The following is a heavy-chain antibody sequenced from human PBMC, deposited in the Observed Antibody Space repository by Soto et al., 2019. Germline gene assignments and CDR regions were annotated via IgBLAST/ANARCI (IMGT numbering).Heavy chain of an antibody. D-gene: IGHD1-26*01. V-gene: IGHV1-2*02. CDR1: GYTFTGYY. Sequence: ASVKVSCKASGYTFTGYYVHWVRQAPGQGLEWMGWINPNSGDTYLAQRFQGRVTMNRDTSIGTAYMELRGLTSDDTAEYYCAKGGAIVAAGTRVYLYNAMDVWGQGTTVT. J-gene: IGHJ6*02. CDR3: AKGGAIVAAGTRVYLYNAMDV. CDR2: INPNSGDT.